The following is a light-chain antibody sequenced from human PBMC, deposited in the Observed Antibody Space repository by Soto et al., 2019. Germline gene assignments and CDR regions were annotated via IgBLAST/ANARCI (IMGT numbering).Light chain of an antibody. CDR1: QHISRY. CDR3: QQSYAIPRT. V-gene: IGKV1-39*01. CDR2: AAS. J-gene: IGKJ1*01. Sequence: DIPMTQSPSSLSASVGDRVTITCRASQHISRYLNWYQQKPGGAPKLLIFAASTLQSGVPSRFSGSAYGTDLTLTISAMRPEDFATYFYQQSYAIPRTLDQGTKVEV.